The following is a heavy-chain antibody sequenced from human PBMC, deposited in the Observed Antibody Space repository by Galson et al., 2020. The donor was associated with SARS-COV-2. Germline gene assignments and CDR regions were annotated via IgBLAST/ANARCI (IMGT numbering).Heavy chain of an antibody. Sequence: SETLSLTCTVSGGSISSYYWSWIRQPAGKGLEWIGRIYTSGSTNYNPSLKSRVTMSVDTSKNQFSLKLSSVTAADTAVYYCARDSYDILTGYYSGDYWGQGTLVTVSS. CDR1: GGSISSYY. V-gene: IGHV4-4*07. D-gene: IGHD3-9*01. J-gene: IGHJ4*02. CDR2: IYTSGST. CDR3: ARDSYDILTGYYSGDY.